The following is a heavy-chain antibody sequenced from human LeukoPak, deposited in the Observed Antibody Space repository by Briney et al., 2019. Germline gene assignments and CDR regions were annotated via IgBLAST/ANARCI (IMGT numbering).Heavy chain of an antibody. CDR1: GFTFSSYG. Sequence: GRSLGLSCAASGFTFSSYGMHWVRQAPGKGLEWVAVISYDGSNKYYADSVKGRFTISRDNSKNTLYLQMNSLRAEDTAVYYCAKGDYSYGFSYYYGMDVWGQGTTVTVSS. CDR3: AKGDYSYGFSYYYGMDV. D-gene: IGHD5-18*01. J-gene: IGHJ6*02. V-gene: IGHV3-30*18. CDR2: ISYDGSNK.